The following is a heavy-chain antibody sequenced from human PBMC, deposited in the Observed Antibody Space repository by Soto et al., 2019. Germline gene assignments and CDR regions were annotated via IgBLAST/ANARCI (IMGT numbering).Heavy chain of an antibody. CDR3: ARDRSSSSWFELDY. CDR2: IIPIFGTA. V-gene: IGHV1-69*01. J-gene: IGHJ4*02. Sequence: QVQLVQSGAEVKKPGSSVKVSCKASGGTFSSYAISWVRQAPGQGLEWMGGIIPIFGTANYAQKFQGRDTITADESTSTDYMELSSLRSEDTAVYYCARDRSSSSWFELDYWCQGTLVPVSS. CDR1: GGTFSSYA. D-gene: IGHD6-13*01.